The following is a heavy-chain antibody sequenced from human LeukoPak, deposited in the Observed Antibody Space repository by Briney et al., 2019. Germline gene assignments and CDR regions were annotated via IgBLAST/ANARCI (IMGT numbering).Heavy chain of an antibody. V-gene: IGHV3-23*01. J-gene: IGHJ4*02. CDR1: GFTFSSYT. CDR3: AKVATKGSYYDSSGYSLDY. Sequence: PGGSPRLSCEASGFTFSSYTMTWVRQAPGKGLEWVSHIRSGGDTTYYADSVKGRFTISRDNSKNTLYLQMNSLRAEDTAVFYCAKVATKGSYYDSSGYSLDYWGQGTLVTVSS. CDR2: IRSGGDTT. D-gene: IGHD3-22*01.